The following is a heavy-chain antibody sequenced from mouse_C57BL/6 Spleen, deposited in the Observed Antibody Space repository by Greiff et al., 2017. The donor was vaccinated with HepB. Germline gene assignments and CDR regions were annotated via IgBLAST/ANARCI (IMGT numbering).Heavy chain of an antibody. Sequence: EVKLMESGPGLVKPSQSLSLTCSVTGYSITSGYYWNWIRQFPGNKLEWMGYISYDGSNNYNPSLKNRISITRDTSKNQFFLKLNSVTTEDTATYYCARANGDVGAMDYWGQGTSVTVSS. J-gene: IGHJ4*01. CDR1: GYSITSGYY. D-gene: IGHD4-1*01. V-gene: IGHV3-6*01. CDR2: ISYDGSN. CDR3: ARANGDVGAMDY.